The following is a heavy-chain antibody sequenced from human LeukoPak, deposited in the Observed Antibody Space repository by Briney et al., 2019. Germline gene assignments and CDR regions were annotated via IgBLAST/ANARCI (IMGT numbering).Heavy chain of an antibody. CDR2: IHPNSGGT. J-gene: IGHJ4*02. CDR3: ARDYYGSGTYYKDY. Sequence: ASVKVSCKASGYTFTSYGISWVRQAPGQGLEWMGWIHPNSGGTNYAQNFQGRVSMTTDTSISTVYMELSRLRSDDTAVYYCARDYYGSGTYYKDYWGQGTLVTVSS. V-gene: IGHV1-2*02. CDR1: GYTFTSYG. D-gene: IGHD3-10*01.